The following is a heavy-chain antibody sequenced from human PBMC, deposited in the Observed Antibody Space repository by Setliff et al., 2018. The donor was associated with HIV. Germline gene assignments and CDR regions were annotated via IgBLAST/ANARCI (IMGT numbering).Heavy chain of an antibody. Sequence: ASVKVSCKASGYSFINYGTSWVRQAPGQGPEWMGWISAYTGHTDYAPRLLGRVTMTTDTSTSTAYMELRSLTSDDTAVYYCARARLQGIVTAVGPRDNCLDPWGQGTQVTVSS. CDR1: GYSFINYG. D-gene: IGHD1-26*01. J-gene: IGHJ5*02. CDR2: ISAYTGHT. V-gene: IGHV1-18*01. CDR3: ARARLQGIVTAVGPRDNCLDP.